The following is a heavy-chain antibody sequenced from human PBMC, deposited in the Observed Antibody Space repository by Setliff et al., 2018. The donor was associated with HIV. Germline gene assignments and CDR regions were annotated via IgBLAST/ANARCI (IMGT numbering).Heavy chain of an antibody. CDR2: IHHSGST. V-gene: IGHV4-38-2*02. D-gene: IGHD2-15*01. CDR1: GYSITSGYY. Sequence: SETLSLTCTVSGYSITSGYYWGWIRQPPGKGLEWIGSIHHSGSTYYSPSLKSRVIISVDTSKNEVSLKVSSVTAADTAVYYCARVDRCSGGSCYFIDYWGQGTLVTVSS. CDR3: ARVDRCSGGSCYFIDY. J-gene: IGHJ4*02.